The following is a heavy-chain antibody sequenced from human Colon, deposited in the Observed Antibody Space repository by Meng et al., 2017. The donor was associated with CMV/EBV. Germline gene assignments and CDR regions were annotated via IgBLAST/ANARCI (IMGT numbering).Heavy chain of an antibody. CDR2: IRFDGSNK. CDR3: AKAVSYHYDRSGYLDY. D-gene: IGHD3-22*01. Sequence: GESLKISCAASGFTFSSYGMYWVRQAPGKGLEWVAFIRFDGSNKFYADSVKGRFTISRDNSKNTLYLQMNSLRAEDTAVYYCAKAVSYHYDRSGYLDYWGQGTLVTVSS. CDR1: GFTFSSYG. V-gene: IGHV3-30*02. J-gene: IGHJ4*02.